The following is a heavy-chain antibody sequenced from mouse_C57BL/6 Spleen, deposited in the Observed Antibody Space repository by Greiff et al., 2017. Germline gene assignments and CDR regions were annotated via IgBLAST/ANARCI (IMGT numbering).Heavy chain of an antibody. V-gene: IGHV5-17*01. CDR3: ARGYYLFDY. CDR2: ISSGSSTI. Sequence: DVMLVESGGGLVKPGGSLKLSCAASGFTFSDYGMHWVRQAPEKGLEWVAYISSGSSTIYYADTVKGRFTISRDNAKNTLFLQMTSLRSEDTTMYYCARGYYLFDYWGQGTTLTVSS. D-gene: IGHD1-1*02. J-gene: IGHJ2*01. CDR1: GFTFSDYG.